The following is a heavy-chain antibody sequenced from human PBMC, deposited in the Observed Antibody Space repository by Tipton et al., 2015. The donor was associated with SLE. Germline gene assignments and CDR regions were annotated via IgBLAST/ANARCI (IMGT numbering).Heavy chain of an antibody. CDR1: GGTFSSYA. Sequence: QSGAEVKKPGSSVKVSCKASGGTFSSYAISWVRQAPGQGLEWMGGIIPTFGTTNYAQKFQGRVTITTDESTSTAYMELGSLRSEDTAVYYCARDWDYTRSPQAYYYYYYGMDVWGQGTTVTVSS. D-gene: IGHD4-11*01. V-gene: IGHV1-69*05. CDR3: ARDWDYTRSPQAYYYYYYGMDV. J-gene: IGHJ6*02. CDR2: IIPTFGTT.